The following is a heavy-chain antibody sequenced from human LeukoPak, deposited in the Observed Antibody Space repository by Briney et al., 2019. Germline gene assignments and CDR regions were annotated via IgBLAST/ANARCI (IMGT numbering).Heavy chain of an antibody. CDR1: GGSFSGYY. V-gene: IGHV4-34*01. CDR2: INHIGST. Sequence: SETLSLTCAVYGGSFSGYYWTWIRQPPGKGLEWIGEINHIGSTKYNPSLKSRVTISVDTSKNQFSLKVSSVTAADTAVYYCARGYGGNFHWGQGTLVTVSS. CDR3: ARGYGGNFH. D-gene: IGHD4-23*01. J-gene: IGHJ4*02.